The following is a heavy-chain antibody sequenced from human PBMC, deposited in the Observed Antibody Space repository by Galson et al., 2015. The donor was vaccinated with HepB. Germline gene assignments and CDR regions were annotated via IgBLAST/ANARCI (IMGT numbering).Heavy chain of an antibody. V-gene: IGHV3-74*01. CDR3: ARVFRRDGYNYDWYFDL. J-gene: IGHJ2*01. D-gene: IGHD5-24*01. CDR2: INSDVSST. Sequence: SLRLSCAASGFTFSSYWMHWVRQAPGKGLVWVSRINSDVSSTSYADSVKGRFTIFRDNAKNTLYLQMNSLRAEDAAVHYCARVFRRDGYNYDWYFDLWGRGPLVTISS. CDR1: GFTFSSYW.